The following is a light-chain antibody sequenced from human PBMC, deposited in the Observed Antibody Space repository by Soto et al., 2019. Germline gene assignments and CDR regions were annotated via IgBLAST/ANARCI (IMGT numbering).Light chain of an antibody. V-gene: IGKV1-27*01. CDR2: AAS. J-gene: IGKJ4*01. CDR1: QGITNY. CDR3: QKYNRAPLT. Sequence: DIQMTQSPSSLSASVGDRVTITCRASQGITNYLAGYQQKPWKVPKLLIYAASTLQSGVPSRFNGSGSGTDFTLTISSLQPEDVATYYFQKYNRAPLTCGGGTNVEIK.